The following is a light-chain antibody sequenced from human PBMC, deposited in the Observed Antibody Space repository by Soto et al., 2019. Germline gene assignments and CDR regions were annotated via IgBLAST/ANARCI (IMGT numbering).Light chain of an antibody. V-gene: IGKV3-15*01. CDR2: ATS. CDR1: QGVSSS. CDR3: QQYNNWPLWT. J-gene: IGKJ1*01. Sequence: EIVMTQSPATLSVSPGERATLSCRASQGVSSSLAWYQQKPGQAPRLLIYATSTRAPGIPARFSGSGSGTEFTITISSLQSEDFAVYYCQQYNNWPLWTFGQGTKVEIK.